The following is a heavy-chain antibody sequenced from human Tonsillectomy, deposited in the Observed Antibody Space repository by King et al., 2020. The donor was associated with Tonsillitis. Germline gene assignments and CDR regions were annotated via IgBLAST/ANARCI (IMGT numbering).Heavy chain of an antibody. D-gene: IGHD2-2*01. CDR1: GFTFDDYG. CDR3: ARGLRYCSSSSCSEGAFDI. Sequence: VQLVESGGGVVRPGGSLRLSCAASGFTFDDYGMNWVRQVPGKGLEWGSGTNWNGGSTGYADSVKGRFTISRENAKNSLYLQMNSLRAEDTALYHCARGLRYCSSSSCSEGAFDIWGQGTMVTVSP. CDR2: TNWNGGST. V-gene: IGHV3-20*01. J-gene: IGHJ3*02.